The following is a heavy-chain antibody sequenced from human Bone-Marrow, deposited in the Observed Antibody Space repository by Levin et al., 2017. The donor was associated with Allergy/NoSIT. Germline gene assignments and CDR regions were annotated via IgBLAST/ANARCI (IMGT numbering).Heavy chain of an antibody. CDR1: GITLSSHS. CDR3: ATGIGGIAVADIDY. Sequence: GGSLRLSCAASGITLSSHSMNWVRQAPGKGLEWVSSITSTRGDLYYADSVKGRFTISRDNAKNSLYLQMNNLRAEDTAVYYCATGIGGIAVADIDYWGQGTLVTVSS. CDR2: ITSTRGDL. J-gene: IGHJ4*02. V-gene: IGHV3-21*01. D-gene: IGHD6-19*01.